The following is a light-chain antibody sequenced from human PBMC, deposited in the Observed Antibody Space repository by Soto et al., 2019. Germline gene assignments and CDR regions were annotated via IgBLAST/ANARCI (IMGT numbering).Light chain of an antibody. CDR1: QSIEMH. CDR3: QQSYSVPIP. V-gene: IGKV1-39*01. J-gene: IGKJ5*01. Sequence: DIQMTQYPSSLSASVVNRVTITCRASQSIEMHLNWYQQKPGKAPKFLIHAASSLQSGVPSRFSGSGSGTDFTLIINSLQSEDFATYYCQQSYSVPIPFGQGTRLEI. CDR2: AAS.